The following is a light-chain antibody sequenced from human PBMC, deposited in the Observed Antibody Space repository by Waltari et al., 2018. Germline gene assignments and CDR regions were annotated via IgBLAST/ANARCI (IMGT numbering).Light chain of an antibody. CDR2: GEN. J-gene: IGLJ2*01. CDR1: SLRDYY. CDR3: NSRDTSGGRRHVV. V-gene: IGLV3-19*01. Sequence: SSELTQDPAVSVALGQTVRITCQGDSLRDYYATWYQQKPGQAPVLVIHGENNRPSGIPARFSGSNSGNTASLTITGAQAEDEADYFCNSRDTSGGRRHVVFGGGTKLTVL.